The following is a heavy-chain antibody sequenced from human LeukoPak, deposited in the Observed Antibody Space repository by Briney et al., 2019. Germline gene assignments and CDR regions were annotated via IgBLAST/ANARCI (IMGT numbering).Heavy chain of an antibody. D-gene: IGHD1-20*01. CDR2: IDPNSGAT. Sequence: GASVRVSYTASGYTFTAYYMHWVRQAPGQGREWMGWIDPNSGATDSAQKFQGRVTVTRDTSINTVYMELSRLTSDDTAVYYCARGRASLTAWFVPWGQGTLVTVSS. CDR3: ARGRASLTAWFVP. J-gene: IGHJ5*02. CDR1: GYTFTAYY. V-gene: IGHV1-2*02.